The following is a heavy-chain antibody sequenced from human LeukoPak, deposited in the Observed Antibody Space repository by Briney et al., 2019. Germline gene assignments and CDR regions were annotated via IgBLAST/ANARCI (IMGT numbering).Heavy chain of an antibody. CDR3: ARAPPFYYDSSGYSDDAFDI. Sequence: ASVKVSCKASGGTFSSYAISWVRQAPGQGLEWMGIINPSGGSTSYAQKFQGRVTMARDTSTSTVYMELSSLRSEDTAVYYCARAPPFYYDSSGYSDDAFDIWGQGTMVTVSS. J-gene: IGHJ3*02. CDR1: GGTFSSYA. CDR2: INPSGGST. V-gene: IGHV1-46*01. D-gene: IGHD3-22*01.